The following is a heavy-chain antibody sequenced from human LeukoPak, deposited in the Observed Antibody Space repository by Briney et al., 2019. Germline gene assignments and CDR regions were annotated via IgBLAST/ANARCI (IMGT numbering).Heavy chain of an antibody. CDR3: AREAAADYYDSSGYFFPFDY. D-gene: IGHD3-22*01. CDR2: IKQDGSEK. Sequence: GGSLRLSCAASGFTFSSYWMSWVRQAPGKGLEWVANIKQDGSEKYYVDSVKGRFTISRDNSKNTLYLQMNSLRPEDTAVYYCAREAAADYYDSSGYFFPFDYWGQGTLVTVSS. V-gene: IGHV3-7*01. CDR1: GFTFSSYW. J-gene: IGHJ4*02.